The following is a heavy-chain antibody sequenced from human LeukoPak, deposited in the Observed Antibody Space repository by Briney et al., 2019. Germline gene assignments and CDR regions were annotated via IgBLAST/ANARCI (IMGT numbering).Heavy chain of an antibody. D-gene: IGHD2-2*02. CDR1: GFTFSSYA. CDR2: ISYDGSNK. Sequence: GGSLRLSCAASGFTFSSYAMHWVRQAPGKGLEWVAVISYDGSNKYYADSVKGRFTISRDNSKNTLYLQMNSLRAEDTAVYYCARDADIPLHVFDIWGKGKMAPVSS. J-gene: IGHJ3*02. CDR3: ARDADIPLHVFDI. V-gene: IGHV3-30-3*01.